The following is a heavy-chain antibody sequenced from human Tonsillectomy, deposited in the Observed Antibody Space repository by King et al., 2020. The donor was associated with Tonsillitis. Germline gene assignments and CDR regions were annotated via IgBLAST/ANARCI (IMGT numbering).Heavy chain of an antibody. CDR3: ARDRHDEMLTGYPYGMDV. Sequence: VQLVESGGGLVQPGGSLRLSCAASGFTFNTYRMNWVRQAPGKGLEWVSYISSGSSTINYADSVKGRFTISRDNAKNSLYLQMNSLRDEDTAVYYCARDRHDEMLTGYPYGMDVWGQGTTVTVSS. CDR1: GFTFNTYR. J-gene: IGHJ6*02. D-gene: IGHD3-9*01. V-gene: IGHV3-48*02. CDR2: ISSGSSTI.